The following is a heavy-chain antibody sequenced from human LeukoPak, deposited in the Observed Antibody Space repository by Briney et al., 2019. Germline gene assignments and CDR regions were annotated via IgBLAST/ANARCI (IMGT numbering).Heavy chain of an antibody. CDR2: IWYDGTNK. D-gene: IGHD3-10*01. V-gene: IGHV3-33*01. CDR1: GFTFNNYG. CDR3: ARGRFGELSVATFDI. J-gene: IGHJ3*02. Sequence: PGGSLRLSCAASGFTFNNYGVHWVRQAPGKGLEWVALIWYDGTNKYYGDSVKGRFTISRDNSKNTLYLQMNSLRAEDTAVYYCARGRFGELSVATFDIWGQGTMVTVSS.